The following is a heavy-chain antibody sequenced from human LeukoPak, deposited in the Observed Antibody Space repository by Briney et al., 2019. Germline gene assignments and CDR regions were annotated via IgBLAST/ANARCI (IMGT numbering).Heavy chain of an antibody. CDR1: GFTFSSYW. Sequence: GGYLRLSCAASGFTFSSYWMSWVRQAPGKGLEWVANIKQDGSEKYYVDSVKGRFTISRDNAKNSLYLQMNSLRAEDTAVYYCATAIVVGLINWFDPWGQGTLVTVSS. CDR3: ATAIVVGLINWFDP. J-gene: IGHJ5*02. CDR2: IKQDGSEK. V-gene: IGHV3-7*01. D-gene: IGHD2-2*01.